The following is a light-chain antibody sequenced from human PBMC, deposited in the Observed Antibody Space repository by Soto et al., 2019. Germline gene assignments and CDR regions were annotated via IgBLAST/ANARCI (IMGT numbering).Light chain of an antibody. J-gene: IGLJ1*01. CDR1: SSDVAIYNY. CDR3: CSYAGSYTFARNV. V-gene: IGLV2-11*01. Sequence: QSALTQPRSVCGSPGQSVTISCTGTSSDVAIYNYISWYQQHPGEAPKLMIHDVSERPSGVPDRFSGSKSGNTASLTISGLQAEDEADYYCCSYAGSYTFARNVFGTGTKLTVL. CDR2: DVS.